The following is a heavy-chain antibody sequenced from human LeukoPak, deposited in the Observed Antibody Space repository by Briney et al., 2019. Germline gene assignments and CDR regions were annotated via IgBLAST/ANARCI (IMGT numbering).Heavy chain of an antibody. CDR1: GFTFSSYG. J-gene: IGHJ4*02. CDR2: ISYDGSNK. D-gene: IGHD3-3*01. V-gene: IGHV3-30*18. Sequence: GGSLRLSCAASGFTFSSYGMHWVRQAPGKGLEWVAVISYDGSNKYYADSVKGRFTISRDNSKNTLYLQMNSLRAEDTAEYYCAKVFTPQDFWSGYAFDYWGQGTLVTVSS. CDR3: AKVFTPQDFWSGYAFDY.